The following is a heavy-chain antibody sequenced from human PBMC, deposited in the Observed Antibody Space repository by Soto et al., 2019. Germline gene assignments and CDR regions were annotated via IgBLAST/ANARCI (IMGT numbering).Heavy chain of an antibody. CDR2: IYYSGPT. Sequence: QVQLQESGPGLVKPSETLSLTCTVSGGSISGYYWSWIRQSPGKGLAWIGPIYYSGPTKYNPSLKSRVTMSVDTYKKRFSPRLNSVTAADTAVDYCAMTETTLYNWFDPWGQGTLVTGSS. CDR3: AMTETTLYNWFDP. CDR1: GGSISGYY. J-gene: IGHJ5*02. D-gene: IGHD3-16*01. V-gene: IGHV4-59*12.